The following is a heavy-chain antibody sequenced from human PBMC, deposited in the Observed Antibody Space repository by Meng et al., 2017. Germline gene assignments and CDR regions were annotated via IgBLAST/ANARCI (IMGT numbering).Heavy chain of an antibody. CDR1: GFTFSSYS. CDR3: VTYWGSDRSSCFDY. D-gene: IGHD7-27*01. Sequence: GESLKISCAASGFTFSSYSMNWVRQAPGKGLEWVSSISSSSSYIYYADSVKGRFTISRDNAKNSLYLQMNSLRAEDTAIYYCVTYWGSDRSSCFDYWGRGTLVTVSS. V-gene: IGHV3-21*01. CDR2: ISSSSSYI. J-gene: IGHJ4*02.